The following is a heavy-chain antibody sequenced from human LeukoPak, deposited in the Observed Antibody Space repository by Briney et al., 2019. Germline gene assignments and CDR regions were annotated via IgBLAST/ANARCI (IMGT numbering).Heavy chain of an antibody. J-gene: IGHJ4*02. Sequence: GGSLRLSCAASGFTFSSYAMSWVRQAPGKGLEWVSAISGSGDSAYSTDSVKGRFTISRDNSKNTLYLQMNSLRAEDTAVYYCAKKVPANWGSYFDYWGQGTLVTVSS. D-gene: IGHD7-27*01. V-gene: IGHV3-23*01. CDR3: AKKVPANWGSYFDY. CDR1: GFTFSSYA. CDR2: ISGSGDSA.